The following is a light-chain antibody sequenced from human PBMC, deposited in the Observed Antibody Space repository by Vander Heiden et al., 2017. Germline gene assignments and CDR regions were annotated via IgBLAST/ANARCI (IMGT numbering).Light chain of an antibody. Sequence: SYELTPPLSESVSPAQTASINCSGDKLGDKYACWYQQKPGQSPVLVIYQDSKRPSGIPERFSGSNSGNTATLTISGTQAMDEADYYCQAWDSSTVVFGGGTKLTVL. CDR2: QDS. CDR1: KLGDKY. V-gene: IGLV3-1*01. J-gene: IGLJ2*01. CDR3: QAWDSSTVV.